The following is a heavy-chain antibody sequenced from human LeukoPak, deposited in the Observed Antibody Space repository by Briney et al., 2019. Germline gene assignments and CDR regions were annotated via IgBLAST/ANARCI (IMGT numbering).Heavy chain of an antibody. CDR1: GGSISSGGYY. V-gene: IGHV4-30-2*01. J-gene: IGHJ6*03. D-gene: IGHD4-11*01. CDR3: ARYRHYYYYMDV. CDR2: IYHSGST. Sequence: SETLSLTCTVSGGSISSGGYYWSWIRQPPGKGLEWIGYIYHSGSTYYNPSLKSRVTISVDRSKNQFSLKLSSVTAADTAVYYCARYRHYYYYMDVWGKGTTVTVSS.